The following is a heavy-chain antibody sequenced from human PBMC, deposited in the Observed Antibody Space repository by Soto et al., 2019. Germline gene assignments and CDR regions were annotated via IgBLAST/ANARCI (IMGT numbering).Heavy chain of an antibody. Sequence: QVQLQESGPGLVKPSQTLSLTCTVSGGSSSSGGYYWSWIRQHPGKGLEWIGYIYYSGITYYNPSLKSRVTISVDTSKNQFSLKLSSVTAADTAVYYCAREYCGGDCYSDALYYYYMDVWGKGTTVTVSS. D-gene: IGHD2-21*01. V-gene: IGHV4-31*03. CDR1: GGSSSSGGYY. CDR2: IYYSGIT. J-gene: IGHJ6*03. CDR3: AREYCGGDCYSDALYYYYMDV.